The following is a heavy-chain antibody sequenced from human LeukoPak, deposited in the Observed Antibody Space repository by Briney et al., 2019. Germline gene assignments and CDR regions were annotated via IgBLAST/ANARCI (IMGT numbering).Heavy chain of an antibody. D-gene: IGHD6-13*01. Sequence: SETLSLTCAVYGGSFSGYYWSWIRQPPGKGLEWIGEVNHSGSTNYNPSLKSRVTKSVDTSKNQFSLKLSSVTAADTAVYYCARGRRAAAGTRLIHYYGMDVWGQGTTVTVSS. V-gene: IGHV4-34*01. CDR2: VNHSGST. CDR1: GGSFSGYY. CDR3: ARGRRAAAGTRLIHYYGMDV. J-gene: IGHJ6*02.